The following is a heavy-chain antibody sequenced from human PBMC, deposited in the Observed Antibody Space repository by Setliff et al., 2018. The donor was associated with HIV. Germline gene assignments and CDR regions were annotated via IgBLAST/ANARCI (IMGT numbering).Heavy chain of an antibody. CDR1: GFTFGQYW. J-gene: IGHJ4*02. CDR2: ISPDASEK. V-gene: IGHV3-7*01. D-gene: IGHD3-16*02. Sequence: GGSLRLSCTGSGFTFGQYWMSWLRQAPGKGLEWVANISPDASEKYSVDSVKGRFTTSRDNAKKSLYLQMNSLRVEDTAVYYCARENDYVWGNYRYSFDYWGQGTLVTVSS. CDR3: ARENDYVWGNYRYSFDY.